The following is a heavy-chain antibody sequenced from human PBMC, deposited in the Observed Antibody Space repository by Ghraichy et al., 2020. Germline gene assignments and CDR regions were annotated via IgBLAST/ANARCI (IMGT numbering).Heavy chain of an antibody. CDR1: GFTFSSYS. J-gene: IGHJ4*02. V-gene: IGHV3-21*01. Sequence: GGSLRLSCAASGFTFSSYSMNWVRQAPGKGLEWVSSISSSSSYIYYADSMKGRFTISRDNAKNSLYLQMNSLRAEDTALYYCAATYYYDGSGYYAVDYWGQGTLVNVSS. CDR2: ISSSSSYI. CDR3: AATYYYDGSGYYAVDY. D-gene: IGHD3-22*01.